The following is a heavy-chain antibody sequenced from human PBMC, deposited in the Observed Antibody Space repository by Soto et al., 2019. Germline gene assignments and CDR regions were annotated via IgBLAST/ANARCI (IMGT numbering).Heavy chain of an antibody. CDR3: VRLGGQQLSNSVPIDM. CDR2: INFYGGMT. J-gene: IGHJ3*01. V-gene: IGHV3-20*04. CDR1: GFTFDDFA. D-gene: IGHD1-26*01. Sequence: DVQLVASGGGVVRPGESLRLSCEASGFTFDDFAMGWVRQVPGKGLQWVSGINFYGGMTDYAASVQGRFTISRDNAKNALDVQMNSLIVEDTALYYCVRLGGQQLSNSVPIDMGGQGTMVTV.